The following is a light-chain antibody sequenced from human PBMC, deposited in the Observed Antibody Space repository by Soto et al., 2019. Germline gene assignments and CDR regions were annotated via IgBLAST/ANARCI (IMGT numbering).Light chain of an antibody. CDR2: DVS. V-gene: IGLV2-14*03. Sequence: QSALTQPASVSGSPGQSITMSCSGTSSHVGGYNYVSWYQQHPGKAPKLIIYDVSNRPSGVSNRFSGSKSGNTASLTISGLQAEDEADYYCSSYTRSSTLDVLFGGGTKLTVL. J-gene: IGLJ2*01. CDR1: SSHVGGYNY. CDR3: SSYTRSSTLDVL.